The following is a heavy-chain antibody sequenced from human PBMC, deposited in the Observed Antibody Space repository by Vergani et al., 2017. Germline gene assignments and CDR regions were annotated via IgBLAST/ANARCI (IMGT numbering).Heavy chain of an antibody. Sequence: QVQLQESGPGLVKPSQTLSLTCTVSGGSISSGDYYWSWIRQPPGKGLEWIGYIYYCGSTYYNPSLKSRVTISVDTSKNQFSLKLSSVTAADTAVYYCARGASIAAAVVQYWGQGTLVTVSS. J-gene: IGHJ4*02. D-gene: IGHD6-13*01. CDR2: IYYCGST. CDR1: GGSISSGDYY. CDR3: ARGASIAAAVVQY. V-gene: IGHV4-30-4*01.